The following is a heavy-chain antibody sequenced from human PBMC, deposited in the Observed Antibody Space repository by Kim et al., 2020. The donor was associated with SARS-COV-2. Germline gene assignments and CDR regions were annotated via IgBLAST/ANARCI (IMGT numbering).Heavy chain of an antibody. CDR2: T. Sequence: TEYAASVRGRFTISRDDSKNTAYLQMSSLKSEDTAVYYCTRLRYYYGMDVWGQGTTVTVSS. J-gene: IGHJ6*02. V-gene: IGHV3-73*01. CDR3: TRLRYYYGMDV.